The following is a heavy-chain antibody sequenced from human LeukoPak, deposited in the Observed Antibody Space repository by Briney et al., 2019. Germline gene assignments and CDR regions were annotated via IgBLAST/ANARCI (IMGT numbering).Heavy chain of an antibody. CDR3: AAGGVGWLQFAFFHGPFDY. D-gene: IGHD5-24*01. J-gene: IGHJ4*02. V-gene: IGHV1-58*01. CDR1: GFTFTSSA. CDR2: IVVGSGNI. Sequence: SVKVSCKASGFTFTSSAVQWVRQARGQRLEWIGWIVVGSGNINYAQKFQERVTITRDMSTSTAYMELSSLRSEDTAVYYCAAGGVGWLQFAFFHGPFDYWGQGTLVTVSS.